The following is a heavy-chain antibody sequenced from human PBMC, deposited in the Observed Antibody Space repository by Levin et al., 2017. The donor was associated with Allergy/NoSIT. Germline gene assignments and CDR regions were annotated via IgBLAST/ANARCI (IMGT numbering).Heavy chain of an antibody. CDR1: GYSFTSYW. CDR3: ARVEGYGSGSYHFQH. CDR2: IDPTDSYT. V-gene: IGHV5-10-1*01. D-gene: IGHD3-10*01. Sequence: ASVKVSCKGSGYSFTSYWLIWVRQMPGKGLEWMGKIDPTDSYTNYSPSLEGHVTISTDNSLSTAYLQWSSLKASDTAMYFCARVEGYGSGSYHFQHWGQGTLVTVSS. J-gene: IGHJ1*01.